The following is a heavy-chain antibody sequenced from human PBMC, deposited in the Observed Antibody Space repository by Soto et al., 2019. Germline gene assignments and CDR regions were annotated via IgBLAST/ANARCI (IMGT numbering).Heavy chain of an antibody. Sequence: GGSLRLSCVASGFTFSSYAMTWVRQAPGKGLEWVSAIGSGGSTYYADSVKGRFTISRDNSKNTLYLQMNSLRPEDTGLYYCAKDKVYSNYEHYFDYWGQGTLVTVSS. CDR1: GFTFSSYA. D-gene: IGHD4-4*01. CDR2: IGSGGST. V-gene: IGHV3-23*01. J-gene: IGHJ4*02. CDR3: AKDKVYSNYEHYFDY.